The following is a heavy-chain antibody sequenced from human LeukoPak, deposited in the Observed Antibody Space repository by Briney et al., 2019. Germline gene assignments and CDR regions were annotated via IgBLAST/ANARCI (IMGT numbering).Heavy chain of an antibody. Sequence: ASVKVSCKASGGTFSSYAISWVRQAPGQGLEWMGGIIPIFGTANYAQKFQGRVTITADESTSTAYMELSSLRSEDTAVYYCASGPEGTIDWFDPWGQGTLVTVSS. J-gene: IGHJ5*02. CDR2: IIPIFGTA. V-gene: IGHV1-69*13. D-gene: IGHD4/OR15-4a*01. CDR1: GGTFSSYA. CDR3: ASGPEGTIDWFDP.